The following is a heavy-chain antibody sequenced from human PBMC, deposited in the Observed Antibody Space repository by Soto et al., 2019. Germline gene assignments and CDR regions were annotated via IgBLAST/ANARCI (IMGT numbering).Heavy chain of an antibody. Sequence: QSQTLSLTCAVYGGSFSGYYWSWIRQPPGKGLEWIGEINHSGSTNYNPSLKSRVTISVDTSKNQFSLKLSSVTAADTAVYYCARTGRRAGYSYGYMGDAFDIWGQGTMVTVSS. D-gene: IGHD5-18*01. CDR3: ARTGRRAGYSYGYMGDAFDI. V-gene: IGHV4-34*01. J-gene: IGHJ3*02. CDR2: INHSGST. CDR1: GGSFSGYY.